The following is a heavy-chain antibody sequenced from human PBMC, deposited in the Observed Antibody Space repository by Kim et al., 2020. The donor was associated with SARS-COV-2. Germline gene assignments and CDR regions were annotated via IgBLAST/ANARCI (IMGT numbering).Heavy chain of an antibody. J-gene: IGHJ5*02. V-gene: IGHV3-33*01. Sequence: GGSLRLSCAASGFIFSTYGMHWVRQAPGKGLEWVAGLGHDGTNKQYVDSVKGRFTISRDNSKNTLYLQMNSLRAEDTAVYYCAREGGSGKFDPWGQGTLV. CDR2: LGHDGTNK. CDR3: AREGGSGKFDP. D-gene: IGHD3-10*01. CDR1: GFIFSTYG.